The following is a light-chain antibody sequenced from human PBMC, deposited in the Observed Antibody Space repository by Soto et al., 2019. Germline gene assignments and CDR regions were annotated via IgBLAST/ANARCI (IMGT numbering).Light chain of an antibody. Sequence: QSALTQHPSASGSPGQSVTISCTGTSSDVGGYNYVSWYQQHPGKAPKLMIYEVSKRPSGVPDRFSGSKSGNTASLTVSGLQPEDEADYYCSSYAGSNKSVFGTGTKV. CDR3: SSYAGSNKSV. CDR1: SSDVGGYNY. CDR2: EVS. J-gene: IGLJ1*01. V-gene: IGLV2-8*01.